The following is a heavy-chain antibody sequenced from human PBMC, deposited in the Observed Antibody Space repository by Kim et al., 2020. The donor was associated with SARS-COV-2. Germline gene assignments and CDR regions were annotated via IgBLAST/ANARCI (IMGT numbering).Heavy chain of an antibody. D-gene: IGHD3-3*01. V-gene: IGHV3-30*07. J-gene: IGHJ4*02. CDR3: ARDLSSYDFWSGYAV. Sequence: SVKGRFTISRDNSKNTRYLQMNSLRAEDTAVYYGARDLSSYDFWSGYAVWGQGTLVTVSS.